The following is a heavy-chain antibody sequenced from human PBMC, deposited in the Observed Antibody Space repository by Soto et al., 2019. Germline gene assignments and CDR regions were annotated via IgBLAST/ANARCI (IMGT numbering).Heavy chain of an antibody. D-gene: IGHD2-2*01. CDR2: ISSSGTTI. J-gene: IGHJ6*02. CDR3: ARVMEDIVVGNNYYYYGMDV. Sequence: PGGSLRLSCATSGYIFSSYEMNWVRQAPGKGLEWVSYISSSGTTIYYTDSVKGRFTISRDNAKNSLYLQMSSLRAEDTAVYYCARVMEDIVVGNNYYYYGMDVWGQGTTVTVSS. CDR1: GYIFSSYE. V-gene: IGHV3-48*03.